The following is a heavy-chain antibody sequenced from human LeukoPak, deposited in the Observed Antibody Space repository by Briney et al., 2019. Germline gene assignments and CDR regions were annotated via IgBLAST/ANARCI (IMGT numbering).Heavy chain of an antibody. CDR1: GVTLSGSA. CDR2: IRSKANSYAP. CDR3: TTPGVDYGGNSAYYYYGMDV. V-gene: IGHV3-73*01. J-gene: IGHJ6*02. D-gene: IGHD4-23*01. Sequence: GRSLRLSCAASGVTLSGSAMHWVRESSGQGLEWFGRIRSKANSYAPASAPSVKGRFTISRDDSKNTAYLQMNSLKTEDTAVYYCTTPGVDYGGNSAYYYYGMDVWGQGTTVTVSS.